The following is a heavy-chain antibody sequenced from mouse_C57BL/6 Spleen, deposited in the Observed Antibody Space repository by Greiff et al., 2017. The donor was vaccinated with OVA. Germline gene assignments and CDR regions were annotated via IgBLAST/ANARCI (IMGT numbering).Heavy chain of an antibody. CDR3: TTFPRYYYGSSPLDY. CDR1: GFNIKDYY. V-gene: IGHV14-1*01. CDR2: IDPEDGDT. Sequence: VQLQQSGAELVRPGASVKLSCTASGFNIKDYYMHWVKQRPEQGLEWIGRIDPEDGDTEYAPKFQGKATMTADTSSNTAYLQLSSLTSEDTAVDYCTTFPRYYYGSSPLDYWGQGTTLTVSS. D-gene: IGHD1-1*01. J-gene: IGHJ2*01.